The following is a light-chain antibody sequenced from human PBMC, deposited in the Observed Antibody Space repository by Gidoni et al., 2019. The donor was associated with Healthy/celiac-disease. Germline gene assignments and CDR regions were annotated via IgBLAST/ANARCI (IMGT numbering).Light chain of an antibody. V-gene: IGKV1-39*01. CDR3: QQSYSTPQT. Sequence: DIQMTQSPSSLSASVGDRVTITCRASQSISSHLNWYQQKPGKAPKLLIYAASSLQSVVPSRFSGSGSGTDFTLTISSLQPEDFATYYCQQSYSTPQTFGQGTKLEIK. CDR2: AAS. J-gene: IGKJ2*01. CDR1: QSISSH.